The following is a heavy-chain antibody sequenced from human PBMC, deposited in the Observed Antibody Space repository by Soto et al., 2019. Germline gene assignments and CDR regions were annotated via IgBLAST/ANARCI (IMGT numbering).Heavy chain of an antibody. J-gene: IGHJ6*03. V-gene: IGHV1-69*08. D-gene: IGHD3-16*02. CDR2: VIPTLGTA. CDR3: ARTVSSFYYMDV. Sequence: QVQLVQSGAEVKKPGSSVKVSCKASGGTFGNNSVSWVRQAPGQGLEFIGRVIPTLGTANYARKFQGRVTLTADKSTGKVFMEFRSLRSADTAIYYCARTVSSFYYMDVWGDGTRVTV. CDR1: GGTFGNNS.